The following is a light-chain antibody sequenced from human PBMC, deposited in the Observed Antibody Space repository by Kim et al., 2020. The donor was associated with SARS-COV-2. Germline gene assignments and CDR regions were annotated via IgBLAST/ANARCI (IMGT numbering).Light chain of an antibody. V-gene: IGLV1-40*01. Sequence: FTSSGTGSSSKNGAGYDEHWYQQLPGTAPKLLIYGNSNRPSGVPDRFSGSKSGTSASLAITGLQAEDEADYYCQSYDSSLSGYVVFGGGTQLTVL. J-gene: IGLJ2*01. CDR1: SSKNGAGYD. CDR3: QSYDSSLSGYVV. CDR2: GNS.